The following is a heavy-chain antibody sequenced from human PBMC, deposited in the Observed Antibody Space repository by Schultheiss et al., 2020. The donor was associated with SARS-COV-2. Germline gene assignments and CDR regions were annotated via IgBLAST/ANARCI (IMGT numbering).Heavy chain of an antibody. V-gene: IGHV3-7*01. D-gene: IGHD4-17*01. Sequence: GESLKISCAASGFTFSSYWMHWVRQAPGKGLVWVANIKQDGSEKYYVDSVKGRFTISRDNSKNTLYLQMNSLRAEDTAVYYCARDATVTRTNYWGQGTLVTVSS. J-gene: IGHJ4*02. CDR3: ARDATVTRTNY. CDR1: GFTFSSYW. CDR2: IKQDGSEK.